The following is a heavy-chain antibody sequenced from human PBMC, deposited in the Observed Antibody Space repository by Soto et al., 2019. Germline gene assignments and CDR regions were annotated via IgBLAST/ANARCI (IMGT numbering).Heavy chain of an antibody. D-gene: IGHD6-19*01. Sequence: EVQLLESGGGLVQPGGSLRLSCAASGFTFSSYAMSWVRQAPGKGLEWVSAITGSGGGTYYADSVKGRFTISRDNSKNTLYLHMNSLRAEDTAVFYCAKGGITVADYYFDYWGQGTLVTVSS. V-gene: IGHV3-23*01. CDR3: AKGGITVADYYFDY. J-gene: IGHJ4*02. CDR1: GFTFSSYA. CDR2: ITGSGGGT.